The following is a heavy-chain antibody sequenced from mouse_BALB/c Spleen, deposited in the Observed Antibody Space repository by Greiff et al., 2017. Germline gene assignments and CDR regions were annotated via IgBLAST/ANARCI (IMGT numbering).Heavy chain of an antibody. Sequence: VQLQQSGPELVKPGASVKMSCKASGYTFTSYVMHWVKQKPGQGLEWIGYINPYNDGTKYNEKFKGKATLTSDKSSSTAYMDLSSLTSEDSAVYYCARGATVKSRDYWGQGTSVTVSS. J-gene: IGHJ4*01. CDR1: GYTFTSYV. V-gene: IGHV1-14*01. CDR3: ARGATVKSRDY. CDR2: INPYNDGT. D-gene: IGHD1-1*01.